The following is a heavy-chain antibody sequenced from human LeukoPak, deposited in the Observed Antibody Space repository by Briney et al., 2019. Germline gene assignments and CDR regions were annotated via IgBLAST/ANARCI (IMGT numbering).Heavy chain of an antibody. Sequence: GGSLRLSCAVSGFTFSSYEMNWVRQAPGKGLEWVSYISTGGSTMYYADSVRGRFTISRDNAKNSLYLQMNSLRAEDTAVYYCARGYYDSSGYYNGAYWGQGTLVTVS. D-gene: IGHD3-22*01. CDR2: ISTGGSTM. CDR1: GFTFSSYE. CDR3: ARGYYDSSGYYNGAY. V-gene: IGHV3-48*03. J-gene: IGHJ4*02.